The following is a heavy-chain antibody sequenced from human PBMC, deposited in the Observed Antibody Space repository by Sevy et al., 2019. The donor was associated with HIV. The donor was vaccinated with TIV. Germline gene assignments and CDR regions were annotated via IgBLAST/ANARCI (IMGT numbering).Heavy chain of an antibody. CDR2: ISWNRGAI. D-gene: IGHD3-16*02. V-gene: IGHV3-9*01. CDR3: AKDINRGCDSINCYTYYYYYYGFDV. Sequence: SLKISCAASGFGFQDYAMHWVRQRPGKGLEWVAGISWNRGAIDYAHSVKGRFTISRDNAKNSLYLQMISLRAEDTALYFCAKDINRGCDSINCYTYYYYYYGFDVWGQGTTVTVSS. CDR1: GFGFQDYA. J-gene: IGHJ6*02.